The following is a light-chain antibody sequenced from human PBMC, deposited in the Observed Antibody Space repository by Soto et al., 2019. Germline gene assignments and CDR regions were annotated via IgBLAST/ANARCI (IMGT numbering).Light chain of an antibody. CDR3: QQRRNCPPG. V-gene: IGKV3-11*01. CDR1: QSVSSY. CDR2: DAS. Sequence: EIVLTQSPATLSLSPGERATLSCRASQSVSSYLAWYQQKPGQAPRLLIYDASNRATGIPARFSGSGSGTDFTLTISSLDPEDFAVYYCQQRRNCPPGFGPGTKVDIK. J-gene: IGKJ3*01.